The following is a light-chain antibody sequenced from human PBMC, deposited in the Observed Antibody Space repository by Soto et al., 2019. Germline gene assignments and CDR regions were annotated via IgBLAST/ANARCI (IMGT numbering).Light chain of an antibody. CDR3: SSLSTTSTPIV. J-gene: IGLJ1*01. CDR2: EVN. V-gene: IGLV2-14*01. CDR1: SSDIGLYNY. Sequence: QPVLSQPASMSGSPGQSITIPCTGASSDIGLYNYVSWYQHHPGKAPKLLISEVNIRPSGLSDRFSASKAGNTASLTISGLQPEDEAFYYCSSLSTTSTPIVFGTGTKLTVL.